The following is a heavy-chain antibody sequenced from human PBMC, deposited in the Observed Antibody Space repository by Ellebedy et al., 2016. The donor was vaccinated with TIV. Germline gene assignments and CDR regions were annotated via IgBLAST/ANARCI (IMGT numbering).Heavy chain of an antibody. D-gene: IGHD3-3*01. CDR1: GFTFSSYS. V-gene: IGHV3-48*02. CDR2: ISSSSSTI. CDR3: ARDRTIFGVAEYYYYYYGMDV. J-gene: IGHJ6*02. Sequence: GGSLRLSXAASGFTFSSYSMNWVRQAPGKGLEWVSYISSSSSTIYYADSVKGRFTISRDNAKNSLYLQMNSLRDEDTAVYYCARDRTIFGVAEYYYYYYGMDVWGQGTTVTVSS.